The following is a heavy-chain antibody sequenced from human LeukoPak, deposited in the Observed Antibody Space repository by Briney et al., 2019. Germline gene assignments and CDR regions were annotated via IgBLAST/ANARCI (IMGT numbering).Heavy chain of an antibody. D-gene: IGHD2-21*01. CDR2: ITHDGSNK. CDR1: GFTFENYR. Sequence: GGSLRLSCAASGFTFENYRMHWVRQAPGKGLEWVSLITHDGSNKYYADSVKGRFTISRDNSKNTVHLQMSSLRTEDTAVYYCARDLLDCGGPKCSDYGGQGTLVTVSS. V-gene: IGHV3-30-3*01. J-gene: IGHJ4*02. CDR3: ARDLLDCGGPKCSDY.